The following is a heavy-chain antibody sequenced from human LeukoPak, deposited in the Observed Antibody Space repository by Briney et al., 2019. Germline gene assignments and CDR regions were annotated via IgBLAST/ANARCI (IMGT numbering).Heavy chain of an antibody. J-gene: IGHJ3*02. Sequence: GGSLRLSCAASGFTVSSNYMSWVRQAPGKGLEWVSVIYSGGSTYYADSVEGRFTISRDNSKNTLYLQMNSLRAEDTAVYYCAREAASGGGAFDIWGQGTMVTVSS. V-gene: IGHV3-53*01. D-gene: IGHD6-19*01. CDR3: AREAASGGGAFDI. CDR1: GFTVSSNY. CDR2: IYSGGST.